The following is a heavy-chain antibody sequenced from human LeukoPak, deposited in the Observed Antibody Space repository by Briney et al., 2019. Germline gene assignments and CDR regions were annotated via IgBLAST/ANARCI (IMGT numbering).Heavy chain of an antibody. Sequence: GGSLRLSCAASGFTFTSYVMSWVRQAPGKGLEWVSAIGGSGGSTYYADSVKGRFTISRDNSKNTLYLQMNSLRAEDTAVYYCAKHGSSDRALTTVVTPRYFDYWGQGTLVTVSS. V-gene: IGHV3-23*01. CDR3: AKHGSSDRALTTVVTPRYFDY. CDR2: IGGSGGST. CDR1: GFTFTSYV. J-gene: IGHJ4*02. D-gene: IGHD4-23*01.